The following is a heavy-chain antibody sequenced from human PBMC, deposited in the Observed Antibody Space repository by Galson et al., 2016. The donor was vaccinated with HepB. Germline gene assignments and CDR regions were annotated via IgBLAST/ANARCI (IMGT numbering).Heavy chain of an antibody. Sequence: SLRLPCAAPGFTFSNDGMHWVRKAPGKGQEWVAVIWYDGSNKYYPDSGKGRFTISRDDSKNTLFLQMNTLRVEDTAVYYCARDRNLFWIGYYTVDYWGQGTLVTVSS. CDR2: IWYDGSNK. V-gene: IGHV3-33*01. CDR3: ARDRNLFWIGYYTVDY. J-gene: IGHJ4*02. CDR1: GFTFSNDG. D-gene: IGHD3-3*01.